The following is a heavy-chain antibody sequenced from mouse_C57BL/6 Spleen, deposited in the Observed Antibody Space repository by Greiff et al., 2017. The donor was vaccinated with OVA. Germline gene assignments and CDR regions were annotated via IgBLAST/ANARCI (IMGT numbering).Heavy chain of an antibody. CDR2: IKPGSGGT. CDR1: GYAFTNYL. J-gene: IGHJ1*03. V-gene: IGHV1-54*01. D-gene: IGHD2-4*01. Sequence: QVQLQQSGAELVRPGTSVKVSCKASGYAFTNYLIEWVKQRPGQGLEWIGVIKPGSGGTNYNEKFKGKATLTADKSSSTAYMQLSSLTSEDSAVYFCAQRWGDDYDNWYFDVWGTGTTVTVSS. CDR3: AQRWGDDYDNWYFDV.